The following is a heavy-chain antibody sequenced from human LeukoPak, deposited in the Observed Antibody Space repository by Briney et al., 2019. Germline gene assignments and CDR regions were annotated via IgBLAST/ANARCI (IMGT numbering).Heavy chain of an antibody. CDR3: ARADLGYYYGSGSYARYYYYGMDV. J-gene: IGHJ6*02. D-gene: IGHD3-10*01. CDR1: GYTFTSYG. CDR2: MNPNSGNT. V-gene: IGHV1-8*02. Sequence: ASVKVSCKASGYTFTSYGISWVRQATGQGLEWMGWMNPNSGNTGYAQKFQGRVTMTRNTSISTAYMELSSLRSEDTAVYYCARADLGYYYGSGSYARYYYYGMDVWGQGTTVTVSS.